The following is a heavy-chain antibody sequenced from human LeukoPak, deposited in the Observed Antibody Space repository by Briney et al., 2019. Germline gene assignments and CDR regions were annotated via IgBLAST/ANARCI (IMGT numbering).Heavy chain of an antibody. CDR3: GRGGGNFYVDY. CDR1: GGSISSGGYY. D-gene: IGHD1-7*01. V-gene: IGHV4-30-2*01. J-gene: IGHJ4*02. CDR2: IHHSGST. Sequence: SETLSLTCTVSGGSISSGGYYWSWIRQPPGKGLEWIGEIHHSGSTNYNPSLKSRVIMSVDMSKNQFSLKLSSVTAADTAVYYCGRGGGNFYVDYWGQGPLVTVSS.